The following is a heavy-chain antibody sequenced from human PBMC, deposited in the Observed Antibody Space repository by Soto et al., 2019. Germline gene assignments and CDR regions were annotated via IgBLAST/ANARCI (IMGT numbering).Heavy chain of an antibody. CDR2: MNPNSGNT. D-gene: IGHD1-1*01. V-gene: IGHV1-8*01. CDR1: GYTFTSYD. Sequence: QVQLVQSGAEVKKPGASVKVSCKASGYTFTSYDINWVRQATGQGLEWMGWMNPNSGNTGYAQKFQGRVTMTRNTSIRTAYMELGSVRSGDMAVYYCARERTGTTSMDVWGQGTTVTVSS. CDR3: ARERTGTTSMDV. J-gene: IGHJ6*02.